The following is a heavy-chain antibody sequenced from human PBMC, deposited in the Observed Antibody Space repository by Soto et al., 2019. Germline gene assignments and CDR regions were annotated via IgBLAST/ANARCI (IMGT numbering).Heavy chain of an antibody. CDR2: TIPIFASA. CDR3: AAGEKSGYYGIDV. Sequence: QVQLGQSGAEVKKPGSSVRVSCKASGGTFSSFVVIWVRQSPGQGLEWMGETIPIFASANYAQNVQGRVAINSDDFTNTVYMELSSRRYDDAAVYYGAAGEKSGYYGIDVWGQGTTVIVAS. D-gene: IGHD3-16*01. CDR1: GGTFSSFV. V-gene: IGHV1-69*01. J-gene: IGHJ6*02.